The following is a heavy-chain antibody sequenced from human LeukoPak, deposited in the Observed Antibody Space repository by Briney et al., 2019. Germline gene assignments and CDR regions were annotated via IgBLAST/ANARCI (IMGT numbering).Heavy chain of an antibody. J-gene: IGHJ4*02. CDR1: GYTFTSYD. CDR2: MNATSGKT. CDR3: AKYKSGDYFDAGKRYYFDQ. V-gene: IGHV1-8*01. D-gene: IGHD3-9*01. Sequence: ASVKVSCKASGYTFTSYDINWVRQAPGQGLDWMGWMNATSGKTGQAQKFQGRITMARDTSISTAYMELSSLRPEDTAVYYCAKYKSGDYFDAGKRYYFDQWGQGTPVTVSS.